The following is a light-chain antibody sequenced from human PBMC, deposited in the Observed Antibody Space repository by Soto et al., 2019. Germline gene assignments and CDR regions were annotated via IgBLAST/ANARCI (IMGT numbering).Light chain of an antibody. CDR1: SGHSSYA. Sequence: QSVLTQSPSASASLGASVKLTCTLSSGHSSYAIAWHQQQPEKGPRYLMKLNSDGSHSKGDGIPDRFSGSSSGAERYLTISSLQSEDEAEYYCQTWGTGIPWVFGGGTELTVL. CDR3: QTWGTGIPWV. CDR2: LNSDGSH. V-gene: IGLV4-69*01. J-gene: IGLJ3*02.